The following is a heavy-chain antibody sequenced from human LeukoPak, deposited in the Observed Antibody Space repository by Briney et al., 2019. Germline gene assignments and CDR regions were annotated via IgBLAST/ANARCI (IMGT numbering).Heavy chain of an antibody. V-gene: IGHV1-2*02. CDR1: GYIFTGYY. CDR2: INPNSGGT. Sequence: ASVKVSCKASGYIFTGYYMHWVRQAPGQGLEWMGWINPNSGGTNYAQKFQGRVTMTRDTSISTAYMELSRLRSDDTAVYYCARGRTGLEGLDYWGQGTLVTVSS. D-gene: IGHD3-3*01. CDR3: ARGRTGLEGLDY. J-gene: IGHJ4*02.